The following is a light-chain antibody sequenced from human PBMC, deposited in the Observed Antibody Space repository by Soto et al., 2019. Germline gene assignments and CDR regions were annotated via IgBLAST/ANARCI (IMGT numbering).Light chain of an antibody. V-gene: IGKV3-20*01. J-gene: IGKJ4*01. CDR2: GAS. CDR1: QSVSSSY. Sequence: EIVLTQSPGTLSLSPGERATLSCRASQSVSSSYLAWYQQKPGQAPRLLIYGASSRATGIPDRFSGSGSGTDFTLTISRLEPEDFAVYYCHQYDSSPLTFGGGTKMEIK. CDR3: HQYDSSPLT.